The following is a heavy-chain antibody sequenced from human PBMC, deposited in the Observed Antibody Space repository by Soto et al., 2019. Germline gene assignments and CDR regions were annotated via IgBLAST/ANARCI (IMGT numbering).Heavy chain of an antibody. D-gene: IGHD6-6*01. V-gene: IGHV1-2*02. CDR1: GYTFTGYY. J-gene: IGHJ6*02. Sequence: QVQLVQSGAEVKKPGASVKVSCKASGYTFTGYYMHWVRQAPGQGLEWMGWINPNSGGTNYAQKFQGRVTMTRDTSISTSYMELSRLRSDDTAVYCCAAGGSSSSPSSASGYGMDVRGQGTTVTVAS. CDR2: INPNSGGT. CDR3: AAGGSSSSPSSASGYGMDV.